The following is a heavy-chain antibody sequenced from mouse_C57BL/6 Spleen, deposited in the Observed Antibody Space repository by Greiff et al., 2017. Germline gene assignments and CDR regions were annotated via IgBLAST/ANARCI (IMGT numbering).Heavy chain of an antibody. J-gene: IGHJ4*01. Sequence: VQLQQSGPGLVQPSQSLSITCTVSGFSLTSYGVHWVRQSPGKGLEWLGVIWRGGSTDYNAAFMSRLSITKDNSKSQVFFKMNSLQADDTAIYYCAKGFITTVVAHYYAMDYWGQGTSVTVSS. D-gene: IGHD1-1*01. CDR1: GFSLTSYG. CDR2: IWRGGST. CDR3: AKGFITTVVAHYYAMDY. V-gene: IGHV2-5*01.